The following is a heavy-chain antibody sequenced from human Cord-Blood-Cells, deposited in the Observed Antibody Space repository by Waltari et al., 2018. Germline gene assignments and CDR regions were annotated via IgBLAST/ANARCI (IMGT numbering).Heavy chain of an antibody. V-gene: IGHV4-39*07. D-gene: IGHD2-2*01. CDR2: IYYSGST. J-gene: IGHJ3*02. Sequence: QLQLQESGPGLVKPSETLSLTCTVSGGSISSSSYYWGWIRQPPGKGLEWIGSIYYSGSTDYTPSLKSRVTISVDTSKNQFSLKLSSVTAADTAVYYCARPAVPAAMLDAFDIWGQGTMVTVSS. CDR3: ARPAVPAAMLDAFDI. CDR1: GGSISSSSYY.